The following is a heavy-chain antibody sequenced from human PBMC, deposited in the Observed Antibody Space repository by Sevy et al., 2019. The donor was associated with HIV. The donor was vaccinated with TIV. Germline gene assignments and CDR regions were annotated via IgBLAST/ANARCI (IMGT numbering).Heavy chain of an antibody. CDR1: GFTFSSYA. Sequence: GGSLRLSCAASGFTFSSYAMSWVRQAPGKGLEWVSAISGSGGSTCYADSVKGRFTISRDNSKNTLYLQMNSLGAEDTAVYYCAKDGYKPSVGDEDYDYYYMDVWGKGTTVTVSS. V-gene: IGHV3-23*01. CDR2: ISGSGGST. J-gene: IGHJ6*03. D-gene: IGHD1-20*01. CDR3: AKDGYKPSVGDEDYDYYYMDV.